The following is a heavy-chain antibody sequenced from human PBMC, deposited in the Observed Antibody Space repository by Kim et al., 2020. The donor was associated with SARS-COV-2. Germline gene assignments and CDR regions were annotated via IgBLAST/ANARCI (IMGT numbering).Heavy chain of an antibody. D-gene: IGHD2-15*01. J-gene: IGHJ4*02. CDR3: ARVLRMTRPYYFDY. CDR2: INHSGST. Sequence: SETLSLTCAVYGGSFSGYYWSWIRQPPGKGLEWIGEINHSGSTNYNPSLKSRVTISVDTSKNQFSLKLSSVTAADTAVYYCARVLRMTRPYYFDYWGQGTLVTVSS. CDR1: GGSFSGYY. V-gene: IGHV4-34*01.